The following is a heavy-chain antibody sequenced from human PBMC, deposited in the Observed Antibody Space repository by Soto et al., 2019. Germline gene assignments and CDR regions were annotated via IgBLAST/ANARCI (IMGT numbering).Heavy chain of an antibody. V-gene: IGHV3-48*03. CDR2: ISGSGSTI. J-gene: IGHJ6*02. CDR1: GFTFSSFE. CDR3: ARDSRNSYGLDV. Sequence: VGSLRLSCAASGFTFSSFEMNWVRQAPGKGLEWVSYISGSGSTIYYADSVKGRFTTSRDNAKNSLYLQMNTLSAEDTALYYCARDSRNSYGLDVWGQGTTVTVSS.